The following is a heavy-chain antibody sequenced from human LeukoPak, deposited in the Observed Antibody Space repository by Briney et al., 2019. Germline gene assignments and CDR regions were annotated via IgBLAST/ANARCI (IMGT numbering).Heavy chain of an antibody. J-gene: IGHJ4*02. CDR1: GFTFSNYG. D-gene: IGHD3-16*01. Sequence: GGSLRLSCAVSGFTFSNYGMPWVRQAPGKGLEWVALTSYDGRNKYHADSVKGRFTISRDNSKNTLYLQMNSLRAEDTALYYCAKDASLSSYFDYWGQGTLVTVSS. CDR3: AKDASLSSYFDY. CDR2: TSYDGRNK. V-gene: IGHV3-30*18.